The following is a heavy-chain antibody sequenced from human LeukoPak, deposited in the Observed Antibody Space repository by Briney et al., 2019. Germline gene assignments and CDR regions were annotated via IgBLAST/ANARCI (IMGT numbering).Heavy chain of an antibody. D-gene: IGHD2-15*01. J-gene: IGHJ6*02. CDR2: IHHSGST. CDR1: GYSISSGYY. CDR3: ARAIYCSGGSCNSGNGMDV. V-gene: IGHV4-38-2*02. Sequence: PSETLSLTCTVSGYSISSGYYWGWIRQPPGKGLEWIGNIHHSGSTYYNPSLKSRVTISVDTSKNQFSLKLNSVTAADTAVYYCARAIYCSGGSCNSGNGMDVWGQGTTVTASS.